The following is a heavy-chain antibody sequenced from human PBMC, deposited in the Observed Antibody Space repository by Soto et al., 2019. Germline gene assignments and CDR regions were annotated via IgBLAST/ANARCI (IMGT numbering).Heavy chain of an antibody. D-gene: IGHD5-18*01. V-gene: IGHV3-48*02. Sequence: EVHLVESGGGMVQPGGSLRLSCAASAFTFSSYNMNWVRQAPGQGLEWISYISSSSGTIYYADSVKGRLTVSRDNARNSLYLQMNSLREEDTAVYYCERDLHPGDTVHGLDVWGQGTTVTVSS. CDR3: ERDLHPGDTVHGLDV. CDR1: AFTFSSYN. J-gene: IGHJ6*02. CDR2: ISSSSGTI.